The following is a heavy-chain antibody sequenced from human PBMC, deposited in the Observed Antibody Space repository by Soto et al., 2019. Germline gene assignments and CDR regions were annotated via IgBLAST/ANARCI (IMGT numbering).Heavy chain of an antibody. V-gene: IGHV4-31*03. D-gene: IGHD3-16*01. CDR1: GGSISSGGYY. CDR2: IYYSGST. CDR3: ARDRGYDYVWGSFTYFDL. J-gene: IGHJ2*01. Sequence: QVQLQESGPGLVKPSQTLSLTCTVSGGSISSGGYYWSWIRQHPGKGLEWIGYIYYSGSTYYNPSLKRRDTISVDTSKNQFSLKLSSVTAADTAVYYCARDRGYDYVWGSFTYFDLWGRGTLVTVSS.